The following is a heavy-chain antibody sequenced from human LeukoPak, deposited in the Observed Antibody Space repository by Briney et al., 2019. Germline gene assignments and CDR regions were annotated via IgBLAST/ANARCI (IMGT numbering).Heavy chain of an antibody. J-gene: IGHJ4*02. CDR2: VNADGTT. D-gene: IGHD6-25*01. CDR1: GGSFRGFY. V-gene: IGHV4-34*01. CDR3: ARGLVAAASPLDF. Sequence: SETLSLTCAVYGGSFRGFYWTWIRQPPGKGLEWIGEVNADGTTNYNASLKSRVTMSVDTSKKQFSLRLTSVTAADTAVYYCARGLVAAASPLDFWGQGTPVTVSA.